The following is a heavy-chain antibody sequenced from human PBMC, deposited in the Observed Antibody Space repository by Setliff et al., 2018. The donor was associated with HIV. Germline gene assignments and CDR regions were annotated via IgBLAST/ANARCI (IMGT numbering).Heavy chain of an antibody. J-gene: IGHJ4*02. D-gene: IGHD3-10*01. Sequence: PGGSLRLSCAASGFTFDDYTMHWVRQAPGKGLEWISLISWNGGSKDYAESVKGRFTISRDNSKNSLYLQMNSLGAEDTAVYYCAKDNLYSSGIYQFDYWGPGTLVTVSS. CDR2: ISWNGGSK. V-gene: IGHV3-43D*04. CDR1: GFTFDDYT. CDR3: AKDNLYSSGIYQFDY.